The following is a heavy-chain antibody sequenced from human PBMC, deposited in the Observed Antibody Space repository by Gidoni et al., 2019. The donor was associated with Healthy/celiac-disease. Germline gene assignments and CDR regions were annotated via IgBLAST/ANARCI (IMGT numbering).Heavy chain of an antibody. CDR1: GFTFSSYS. D-gene: IGHD2-21*02. Sequence: EVQLVESGGGLVTPGGSLRLSCAASGFTFSSYSMNWVRQAPGKGLEWVSSISSSSSYIYYADSVKGRFTISRDNAKNSLYLQMNSLRAEDTAVYYCAREFCGGDCYDAFDIWGQGTMVTVSS. V-gene: IGHV3-21*01. CDR2: ISSSSSYI. J-gene: IGHJ3*02. CDR3: AREFCGGDCYDAFDI.